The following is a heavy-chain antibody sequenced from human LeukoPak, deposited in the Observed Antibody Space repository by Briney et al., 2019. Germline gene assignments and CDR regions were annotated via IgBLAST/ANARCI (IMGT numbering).Heavy chain of an antibody. CDR1: GIIFSNYW. J-gene: IGHJ5*02. CDR3: AGHIQLAFRVSRLGWFDP. CDR2: INRDGSST. D-gene: IGHD5-18*01. Sequence: GGSLRLSCAASGIIFSNYWMHWVRQAPGKGLVWVSRINRDGSSTSYADSVKGRFTISRDNAKNTLYLQMNSLRAEDTAVYYCAGHIQLAFRVSRLGWFDPWGQGTLVTVSS. V-gene: IGHV3-74*01.